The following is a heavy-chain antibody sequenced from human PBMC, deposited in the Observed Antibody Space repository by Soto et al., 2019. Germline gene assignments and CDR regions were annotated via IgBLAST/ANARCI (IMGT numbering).Heavy chain of an antibody. V-gene: IGHV3-30*18. CDR3: ANLPLLRFLEWLSTGPHAFDI. Sequence: GGSLRLSCAASGFTFSSYGMHWVRQAPGKGLEWVAVISYDGSNKYYADSVKGRFTISRDNSKNTLYLQMNSLRAEDTAVYYCANLPLLRFLEWLSTGPHAFDIWGQGTMVTVSS. CDR1: GFTFSSYG. D-gene: IGHD3-3*01. J-gene: IGHJ3*02. CDR2: ISYDGSNK.